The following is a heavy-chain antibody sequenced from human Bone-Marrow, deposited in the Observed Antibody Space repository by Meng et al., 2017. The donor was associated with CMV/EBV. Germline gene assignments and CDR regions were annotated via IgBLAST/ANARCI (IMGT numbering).Heavy chain of an antibody. Sequence: SETLSLTCTVSGGSISSYYWSWIRQPPGKGLEWIGYIYYSGSTNYNPSLKSRVTISVDTSKNQFSLKLSSVTAADTAVYYCAREEIRDYYGSGWFDPWGQGTLVTVSS. D-gene: IGHD3-10*01. CDR1: GGSISSYY. CDR3: AREEIRDYYGSGWFDP. V-gene: IGHV4-59*01. J-gene: IGHJ5*02. CDR2: IYYSGST.